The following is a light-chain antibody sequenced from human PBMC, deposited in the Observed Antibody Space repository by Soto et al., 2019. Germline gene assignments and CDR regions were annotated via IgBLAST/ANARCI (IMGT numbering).Light chain of an antibody. CDR3: CSYTGASTYV. CDR2: AVT. V-gene: IGLV2-14*01. Sequence: QSALTQPASVSGSPGQSVTISCAGTSGDVGGYNYVSWYQQHPGKAPKLMLQAVTNRPSGVSNRFSGSKSGNTASLTISSLQAEDEAEYYCCSYTGASTYVFGTVTKLTVL. CDR1: SGDVGGYNY. J-gene: IGLJ1*01.